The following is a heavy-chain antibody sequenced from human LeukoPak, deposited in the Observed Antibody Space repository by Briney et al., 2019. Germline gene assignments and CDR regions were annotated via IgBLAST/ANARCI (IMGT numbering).Heavy chain of an antibody. D-gene: IGHD3-22*01. CDR1: GFIFNNYG. V-gene: IGHV3-23*01. CDR2: ISNDGGGT. Sequence: PSGGSLRLSCAASGFIFNNYGLVWVRQAPGKGLEWVSAISNDGGGTTYADFVKGRISVSRDNSKNTLFLQMNSLRAEDTALYYCAKGSSGYFFDLWGQGTLVTVSS. J-gene: IGHJ4*02. CDR3: AKGSSGYFFDL.